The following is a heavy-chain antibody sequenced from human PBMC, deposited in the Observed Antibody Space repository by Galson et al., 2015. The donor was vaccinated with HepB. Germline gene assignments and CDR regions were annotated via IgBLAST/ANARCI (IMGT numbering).Heavy chain of an antibody. D-gene: IGHD4-17*01. CDR2: IYSGGST. Sequence: SLRLSCAASGFTVSSNYMSWVRQAPGKGLEWVSVIYSGGSTYYADSVKGRFTISRDDSKNTVFLQMNSLRAEDTAVYYCARLTVTTYTEYFQHWGQGTLVTVSS. J-gene: IGHJ1*01. CDR1: GFTVSSNY. V-gene: IGHV3-53*01. CDR3: ARLTVTTYTEYFQH.